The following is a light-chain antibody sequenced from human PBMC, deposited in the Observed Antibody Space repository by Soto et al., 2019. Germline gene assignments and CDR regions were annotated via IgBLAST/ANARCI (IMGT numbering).Light chain of an antibody. J-gene: IGKJ4*01. CDR1: QSVSST. CDR3: QKYKDWHIN. Sequence: IVMKRSPATLSLSRGERASLSCRASQSVSSTFAWYKQKPGQAPRLIIYGASTRATGITARFSGSGSGKEFTITIRSLQYEDFALYYCQKYKDWHINFGGGPTV. V-gene: IGKV3-15*01. CDR2: GAS.